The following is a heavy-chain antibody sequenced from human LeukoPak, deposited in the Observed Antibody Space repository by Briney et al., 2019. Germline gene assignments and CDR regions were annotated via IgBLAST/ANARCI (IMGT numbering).Heavy chain of an antibody. CDR2: ISGNGGSP. Sequence: TGGSLRLSCAASGFTFSGYAMSWVRQAPGKGLEWVSGISGNGGSPYYADSVKGRFTISRDNSKNALYLQMNSLRVEDTAVYYCAKRQGEGSWYQNFYYGLDVWGQGTTVTVSS. J-gene: IGHJ6*02. CDR3: AKRQGEGSWYQNFYYGLDV. CDR1: GFTFSGYA. D-gene: IGHD6-13*01. V-gene: IGHV3-23*01.